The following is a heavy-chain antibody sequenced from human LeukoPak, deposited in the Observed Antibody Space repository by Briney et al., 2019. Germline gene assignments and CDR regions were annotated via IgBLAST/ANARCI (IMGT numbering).Heavy chain of an antibody. Sequence: GGSLRLSCAASGFTFNSYAMSWVRQAPGKGLEWVSAISDSGANTYYAVSVRGRFTISRDNLNSPRAEDTAIYYCAKDAGRSDVDYFDYWGQGTLVTVSS. D-gene: IGHD1-26*01. V-gene: IGHV3-23*01. J-gene: IGHJ4*02. CDR2: ISDSGANT. CDR1: GFTFNSYA. CDR3: AKDAGRSDVDYFDY.